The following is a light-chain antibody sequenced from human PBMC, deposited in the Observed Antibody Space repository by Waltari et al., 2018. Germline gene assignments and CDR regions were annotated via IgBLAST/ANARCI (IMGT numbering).Light chain of an antibody. CDR2: ANN. CDR3: AAWDDSLRSVL. V-gene: IGLV1-44*01. CDR1: NSNIGTNT. J-gene: IGLJ2*01. Sequence: QSVLTQPPSASGTPGQRVTFSCSGSNSNIGTNTVTWYQQRSGTAPKLLIYANNQRPSGVPDRFSGSKSDTSASLVISGLQSEDEADYYCAAWDDSLRSVLFGGGTKLTVL.